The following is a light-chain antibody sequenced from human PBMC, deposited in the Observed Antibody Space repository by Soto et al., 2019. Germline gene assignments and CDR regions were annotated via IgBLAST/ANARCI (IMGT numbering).Light chain of an antibody. CDR3: QQYGSSPRT. J-gene: IGKJ1*01. CDR1: QSVSSSY. CDR2: GAS. Sequence: EIVLTQSPGALSLSPGERATLSCGASQSVSSSYLAWYQQKPGQAPRLLIYGASTRATGIPDRFSGSGSGTAFTLTISRLEPEDFAVSYCQQYGSSPRTFGQGTKVEIK. V-gene: IGKV3-20*01.